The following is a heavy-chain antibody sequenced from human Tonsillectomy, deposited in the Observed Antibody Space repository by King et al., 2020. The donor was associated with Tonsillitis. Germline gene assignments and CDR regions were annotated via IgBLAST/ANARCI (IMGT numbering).Heavy chain of an antibody. V-gene: IGHV3-23*04. D-gene: IGHD1-20*01. CDR2: ISGSGGRT. Sequence: VQLVESGGGLVQPGGSLRLSCGASEFTFSNYAMSWVRLAPGKGLEWVSAISGSGGRTYYADSVKGRFIISRDNSKNTLYLQMNSLRAEDTAIYYCAKFRWVEYLDAFDYWGQGTLVAVSS. J-gene: IGHJ4*02. CDR3: AKFRWVEYLDAFDY. CDR1: EFTFSNYA.